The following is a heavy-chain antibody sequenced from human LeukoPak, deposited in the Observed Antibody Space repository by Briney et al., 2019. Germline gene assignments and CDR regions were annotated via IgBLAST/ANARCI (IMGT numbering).Heavy chain of an antibody. J-gene: IGHJ4*02. CDR1: GGTFSSYA. D-gene: IGHD3-22*01. CDR2: IIPILGIA. Sequence: SVKVSCKASGGTFSSYAISWVRQAPGQGLEWMGRIIPILGIANYAQKFQGRVTITADKSTSTAYMELSSLRSEDTAVYYCARGDYYDSRGNYWGQGTLVTVPS. V-gene: IGHV1-69*04. CDR3: ARGDYYDSRGNY.